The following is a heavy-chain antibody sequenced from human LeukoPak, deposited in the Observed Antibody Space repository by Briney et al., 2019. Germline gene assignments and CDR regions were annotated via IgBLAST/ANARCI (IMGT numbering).Heavy chain of an antibody. J-gene: IGHJ4*02. Sequence: GASVKVSCKASGGTFSSYTISWVRQAPGQGLEWMGRIIPILGIANYAQKFQGRVTITADKSTSTAYMELSSLRSEDTAAYYCARGTTIFGVVIIASYWGQGTLVTVSS. CDR1: GGTFSSYT. CDR3: ARGTTIFGVVIIASY. CDR2: IIPILGIA. D-gene: IGHD3-3*01. V-gene: IGHV1-69*02.